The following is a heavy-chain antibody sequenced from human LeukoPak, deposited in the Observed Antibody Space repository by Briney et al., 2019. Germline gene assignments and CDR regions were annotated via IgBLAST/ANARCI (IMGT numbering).Heavy chain of an antibody. CDR2: INHSGSP. CDR1: GGSFSGYY. J-gene: IGHJ3*02. CDR3: ARNLSDYYGSGSYRPIDAFDI. D-gene: IGHD3-10*01. V-gene: IGHV4-34*01. Sequence: SETLSLTCAVYGGSFSGYYWSWIRQPPGKGLEWIGEINHSGSPNYNPSLKSRVTISIDTSKNQFSLKLSPVTAADTAVYYCARNLSDYYGSGSYRPIDAFDIWGQGTMVTVSS.